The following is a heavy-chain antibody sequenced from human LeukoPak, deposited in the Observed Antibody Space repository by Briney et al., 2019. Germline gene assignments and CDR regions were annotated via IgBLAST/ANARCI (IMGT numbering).Heavy chain of an antibody. D-gene: IGHD6-19*01. CDR1: GGSFSGYY. CDR3: ARGGKRYSSGWSDY. J-gene: IGHJ4*02. V-gene: IGHV4-34*01. Sequence: PSETLSLTCAVYGGSFSGYYWSWIRQPPGKGLEWIGEINHSGSTNYNPSLKSRVTISVDTSKNQFSLKLSSVTAADTAVYYCARGGKRYSSGWSDYWGQGTLVTVSS. CDR2: INHSGST.